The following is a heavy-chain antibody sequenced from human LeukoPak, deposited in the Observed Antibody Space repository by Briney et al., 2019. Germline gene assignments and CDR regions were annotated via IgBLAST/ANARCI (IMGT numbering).Heavy chain of an antibody. Sequence: SGGSLRLSCSASGFTFSSYAMHWVRQAPGKGLEYVSAISSNGGGTYYADSVKGRFTISRDNSKNTLYLQMSSLRAEDTAVYYCVKASRPYGSGRYYFDYWGQGTLVTVSS. D-gene: IGHD3-10*01. CDR2: ISSNGGGT. CDR3: VKASRPYGSGRYYFDY. V-gene: IGHV3-64D*06. J-gene: IGHJ4*02. CDR1: GFTFSSYA.